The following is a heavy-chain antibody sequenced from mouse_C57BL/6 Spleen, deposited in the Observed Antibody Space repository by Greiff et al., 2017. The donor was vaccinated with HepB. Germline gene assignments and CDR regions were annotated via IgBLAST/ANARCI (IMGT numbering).Heavy chain of an antibody. CDR2: IYPGGGYT. J-gene: IGHJ4*01. CDR1: GYTFTNYW. D-gene: IGHD3-1*01. Sequence: VQLQQSGAELVRPGTSVKMSCKASGYTFTNYWIGWAKQRPGHGLEWIGNIYPGGGYTNYNEKFKGKATLTADKSSSTAYMQFSSLTSEDSAIYYCARRGLLREGAMDYWGQGTSVTVAS. V-gene: IGHV1-63*01. CDR3: ARRGLLREGAMDY.